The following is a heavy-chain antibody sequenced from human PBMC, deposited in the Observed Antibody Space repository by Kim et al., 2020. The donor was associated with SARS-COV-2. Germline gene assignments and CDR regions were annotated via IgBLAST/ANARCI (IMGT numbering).Heavy chain of an antibody. J-gene: IGHJ3*02. V-gene: IGHV4-59*13. D-gene: IGHD3-22*01. Sequence: SETLSLTCTVSGVSIGSSCWTWIRQTPGKGLEWVGYIFDTENTNYNPSLKSRVTMSVDTSKNQVSLRLSSVTAADTAVYYCARVGYYDSRGYYKRPDGFDMWGQGTLVTVSS. CDR2: IFDTENT. CDR3: ARVGYYDSRGYYKRPDGFDM. CDR1: GVSIGSSC.